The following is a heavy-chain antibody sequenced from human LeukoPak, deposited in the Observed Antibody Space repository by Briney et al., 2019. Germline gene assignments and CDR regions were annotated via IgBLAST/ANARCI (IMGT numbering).Heavy chain of an antibody. CDR2: MSGDATST. CDR3: ARDQGYFDY. Sequence: GGSLRLSCAASGFTFSSFAMNWVRQAPGKGLEWVSTMSGDATSTYYADSVKGRFTISRDNSKNTLYLQMNSLRAEDTAVYYCARDQGYFDYWGQGTLVTVSS. J-gene: IGHJ4*02. V-gene: IGHV3-23*01. CDR1: GFTFSSFA.